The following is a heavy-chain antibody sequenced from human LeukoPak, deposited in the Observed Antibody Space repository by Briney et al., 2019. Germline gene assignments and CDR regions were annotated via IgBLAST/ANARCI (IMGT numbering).Heavy chain of an antibody. CDR1: GGTFSSYA. J-gene: IGHJ5*02. Sequence: SVKVSCKASGGTFSSYAISWVRQAPGQGLEWMGRIIPILGIANYAQKFQGRVTITADKSTSTAYMELSSLRSEDTAVYYCARDQPKNDFWSGRTVSANWFDPWGQGTLVTVSS. V-gene: IGHV1-69*04. CDR2: IIPILGIA. D-gene: IGHD3-3*01. CDR3: ARDQPKNDFWSGRTVSANWFDP.